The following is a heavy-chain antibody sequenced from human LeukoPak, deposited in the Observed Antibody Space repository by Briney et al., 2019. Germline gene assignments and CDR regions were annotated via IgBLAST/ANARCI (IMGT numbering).Heavy chain of an antibody. CDR2: ISSSGSTI. CDR1: GFTFSSYE. Sequence: GGSLRLSCAASGFTFSSYEMNWVRQAPGKGLEWVSYISSSGSTIYYADSVKGRFTISRDNAKNSPYLQMNSLRAEDTAVYYCAREEVHYYDGMDVWGHGTTVTVFS. CDR3: AREEVHYYDGMDV. J-gene: IGHJ6*02. V-gene: IGHV3-48*03.